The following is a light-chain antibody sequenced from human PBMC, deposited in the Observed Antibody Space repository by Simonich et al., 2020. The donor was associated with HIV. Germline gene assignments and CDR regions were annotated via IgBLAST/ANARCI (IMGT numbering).Light chain of an antibody. CDR2: AAS. Sequence: DIQMTQSPSSLSASVGARVPITYRASQSISLYLNWYQQKPGKGPKLLFYAASSLQSGVPSRFSGSGSGTDFTLTISSLQPEDFATDYCQQTYSTPSWTFGQGTKVDIK. CDR3: QQTYSTPSWT. CDR1: QSISLY. J-gene: IGKJ1*01. V-gene: IGKV1-39*01.